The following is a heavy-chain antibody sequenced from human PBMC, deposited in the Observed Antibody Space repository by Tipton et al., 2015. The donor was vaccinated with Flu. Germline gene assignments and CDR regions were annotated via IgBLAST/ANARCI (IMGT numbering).Heavy chain of an antibody. Sequence: VQLVQSGAEVKKPGASVKVSCKASGYTFTSYGISWVRQAPGQGLEWMGWLSAYNGNTNYAQKLQGRVTMTTDTSMSTAYMELRSLRSDDTAVYYCARDSYYYDSCGYGVLNYYYGMDVGGQGTTVTVSS. CDR1: GYTFTSYG. CDR2: LSAYNGNT. J-gene: IGHJ6*02. CDR3: ARDSYYYDSCGYGVLNYYYGMDV. D-gene: IGHD3-22*01. V-gene: IGHV1-18*01.